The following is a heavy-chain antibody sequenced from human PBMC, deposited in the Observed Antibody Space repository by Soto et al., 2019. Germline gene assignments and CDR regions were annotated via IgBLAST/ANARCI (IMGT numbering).Heavy chain of an antibody. J-gene: IGHJ4*02. CDR2: IYPGDSDT. V-gene: IGHV5-51*01. D-gene: IGHD6-19*01. CDR3: ARHLQHYSSGYFDY. CDR1: GYSCTSYW. Sequence: GESLKNSCKGSGYSCTSYWIVWVRQIPGKGLEWMGIIYPGDSDTRYSPSFQGQVTISADKSISTAYLQWSSLKASDTAMYYCARHLQHYSSGYFDYWGQGTLVTVSS.